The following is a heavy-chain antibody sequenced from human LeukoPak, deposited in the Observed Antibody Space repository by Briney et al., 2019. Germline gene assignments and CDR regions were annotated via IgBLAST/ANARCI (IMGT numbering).Heavy chain of an antibody. Sequence: GASVTVSCKASGYTFTSYGISWVRQAPGQGLEWMGWISAYNGNTNYAQKLQGRVTMTTDTSTSTAYMELRRLRSDDTAVYYCARGYCSSTSCFVWGWFDPWGQGTLVTVSS. CDR2: ISAYNGNT. CDR1: GYTFTSYG. CDR3: ARGYCSSTSCFVWGWFDP. D-gene: IGHD2-2*01. V-gene: IGHV1-18*01. J-gene: IGHJ5*02.